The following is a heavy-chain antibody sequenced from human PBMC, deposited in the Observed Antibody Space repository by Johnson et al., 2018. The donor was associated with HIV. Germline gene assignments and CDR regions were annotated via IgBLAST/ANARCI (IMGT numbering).Heavy chain of an antibody. CDR1: GFTFSDYY. CDR3: ARAPEVRGVDAFDF. CDR2: ITSTGITV. D-gene: IGHD3-10*01. V-gene: IGHV3-11*04. Sequence: QVQLVESGGGLVKPGGSLRLSCAASGFTFSDYYMSWIRQAPGKGLEWVSYITSTGITVYYAASVKGRFTISRDNAKNSVYLQMNSLEAEDTAVYYCARAPEVRGVDAFDFWGLGTRVTVSS. J-gene: IGHJ3*01.